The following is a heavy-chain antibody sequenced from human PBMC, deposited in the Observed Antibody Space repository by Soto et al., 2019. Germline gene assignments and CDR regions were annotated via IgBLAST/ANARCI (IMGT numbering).Heavy chain of an antibody. J-gene: IGHJ4*02. V-gene: IGHV4-34*01. D-gene: IGHD6-13*01. CDR2: INHSGST. CDR3: ARGSAAAVNFDY. CDR1: GGSFSGYY. Sequence: TLSLTCAVYGGSFSGYYWSWIRQPPGKGLEWIGEINHSGSTNYNPSLKSRVTISVDTSKNQFSLKLSSVTAADTAVYYCARGSAAAVNFDYWGQGTLVTVSS.